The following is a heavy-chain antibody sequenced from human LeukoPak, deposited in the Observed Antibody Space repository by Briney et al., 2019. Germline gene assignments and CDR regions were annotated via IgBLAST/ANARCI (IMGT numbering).Heavy chain of an antibody. V-gene: IGHV1-24*01. CDR2: FDPEDGDT. Sequence: ASVKVSCKVSGYTLTELSMHWVRQAPGKGLEWMGGFDPEDGDTIYAQKFQGRVTMTEDTSTDTAYMELSSLRSEDTAVYYCATGEGLFSSSWYYGVLNYWGQGTLVTVSS. CDR3: ATGEGLFSSSWYYGVLNY. CDR1: GYTLTELS. D-gene: IGHD6-13*01. J-gene: IGHJ4*02.